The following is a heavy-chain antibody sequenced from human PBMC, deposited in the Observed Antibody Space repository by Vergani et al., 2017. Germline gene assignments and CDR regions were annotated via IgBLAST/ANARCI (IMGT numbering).Heavy chain of an antibody. CDR2: ISAYNGNT. V-gene: IGHV1-18*01. CDR3: ARISSSLAEYFQH. Sequence: QVQLVQSGAEVKKPGASVKVSCKASGYTFTSYGISWVRQAPGQGLEWMGWISAYNGNTNYAQKFQGRVTMTRNTSISTAYMELSSLRSEDTAVYYCARISSSLAEYFQHWGQGTLVTVSS. J-gene: IGHJ1*01. D-gene: IGHD2-2*01. CDR1: GYTFTSYG.